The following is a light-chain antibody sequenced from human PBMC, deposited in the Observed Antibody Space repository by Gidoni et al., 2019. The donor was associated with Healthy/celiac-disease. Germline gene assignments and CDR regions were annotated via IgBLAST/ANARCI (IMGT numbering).Light chain of an antibody. CDR3: RQALQTPRT. V-gene: IGKV2-28*01. J-gene: IGKJ1*01. CDR1: QSLLHSNGYTS. Sequence: DIVMTPSPLSLPVTPGEPASISCWSSQSLLHSNGYTSLDWYLQKPGQSPQLLIYLGSNRASGVPDRFSGSGSGTDFTLKSSRVEAEDVGVYYCRQALQTPRTFGQGTKVEIK. CDR2: LGS.